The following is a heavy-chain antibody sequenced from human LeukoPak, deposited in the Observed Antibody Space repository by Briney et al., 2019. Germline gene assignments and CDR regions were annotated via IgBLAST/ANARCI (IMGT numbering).Heavy chain of an antibody. CDR2: IYYSGST. CDR1: GGSISSYY. D-gene: IGHD3-10*01. J-gene: IGHJ5*02. Sequence: SETLSLTCSVSGGSISSYYWSWIRQPPGKGLEGLGYIYYSGSTNYHPSLKSRVTISVDTSKNQFSLKLNSVTAADTAVYYCARRPSGSGTYGFDPWGQGTLVTVSS. CDR3: ARRPSGSGTYGFDP. V-gene: IGHV4-59*01.